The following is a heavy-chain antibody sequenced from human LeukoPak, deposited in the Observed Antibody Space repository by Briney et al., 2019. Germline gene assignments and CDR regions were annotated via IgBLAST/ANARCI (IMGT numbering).Heavy chain of an antibody. CDR3: ARHDEGGDGYNQRGPSDAFDI. CDR1: GGSISSSSYY. J-gene: IGHJ3*02. D-gene: IGHD5-24*01. CDR2: IYYSGST. V-gene: IGHV4-39*01. Sequence: SETLSLTCTVSGGSISSSSYYWGWIRQPPGKGLEWIGSIYYSGSTYYNPSLKSRVTMSVDTSKNQFSLKLSSVTAADTAVYYCARHDEGGDGYNQRGPSDAFDIWAKGQWSPSLQ.